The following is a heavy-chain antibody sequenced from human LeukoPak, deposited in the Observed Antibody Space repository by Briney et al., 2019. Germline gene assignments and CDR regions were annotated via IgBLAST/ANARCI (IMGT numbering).Heavy chain of an antibody. CDR3: ARDETYGSGTYYYYGMDV. CDR1: GFTFSSYG. V-gene: IGHV3-33*01. J-gene: IGHJ6*02. D-gene: IGHD3-10*01. CDR2: IWYDGSNK. Sequence: PGGSLRLSCAASGFTFSSYGMHWVRQAPGKGLEWVAVIWYDGSNKYYADSVKGRFTISRDNSKNTLYLQMNSLRAEDTAVYYCARDETYGSGTYYYYGMDVWGQGTTVTVSS.